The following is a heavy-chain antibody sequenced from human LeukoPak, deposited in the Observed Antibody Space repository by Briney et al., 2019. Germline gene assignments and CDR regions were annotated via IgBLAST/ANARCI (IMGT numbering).Heavy chain of an antibody. Sequence: GGSLRLSCAASGFTFSSYWMHWVRQAPGKGLVWVSRINSDGSSTNYADSVKGRFTISRDNAKNSLYLQMNSLRAEDTAVYYCARNTAAATLFDYWGQGTLVTVSS. J-gene: IGHJ4*02. CDR1: GFTFSSYW. CDR3: ARNTAAATLFDY. D-gene: IGHD6-13*01. V-gene: IGHV3-74*01. CDR2: INSDGSST.